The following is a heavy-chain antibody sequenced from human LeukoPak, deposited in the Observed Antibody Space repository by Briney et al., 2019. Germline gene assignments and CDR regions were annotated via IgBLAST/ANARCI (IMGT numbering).Heavy chain of an antibody. Sequence: GGSLRLSCAASGFTFSSYAMSWVRQAPGKGLEWLSAIRSTGINTYYAYSVKCRFTISSNNSKNTLFLQMNSLRAEDTAVYYCAKDLMPAAPTRFDFWGQGALVTVSS. CDR1: GFTFSSYA. CDR3: AKDLMPAAPTRFDF. D-gene: IGHD2-2*01. V-gene: IGHV3-23*01. CDR2: IRSTGINT. J-gene: IGHJ4*02.